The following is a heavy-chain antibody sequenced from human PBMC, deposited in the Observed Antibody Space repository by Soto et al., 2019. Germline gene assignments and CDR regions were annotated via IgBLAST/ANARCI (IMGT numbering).Heavy chain of an antibody. D-gene: IGHD3-10*01. Sequence: EVQLLESGGGLVQPGGSLRLSCAASGFTFSSYWMHWVRQAPGKGLVWVSRINGDGSSTSYADSVKGRFTISRDNAKNTLYLQMNSLRAEDTAVYYCARGVRGVMGMDVWGIGTTVTVSS. V-gene: IGHV3-74*01. CDR3: ARGVRGVMGMDV. CDR2: INGDGSST. CDR1: GFTFSSYW. J-gene: IGHJ6*03.